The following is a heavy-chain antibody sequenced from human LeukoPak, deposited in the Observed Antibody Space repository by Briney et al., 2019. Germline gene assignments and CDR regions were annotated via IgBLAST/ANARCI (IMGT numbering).Heavy chain of an antibody. CDR2: IYYSGST. CDR3: ARQQPYYY. Sequence: PSETLSLTCTVSGGSISSSSYYWGWIRQPPGKGLEWIGSIYYSGSTYYNPSLKSRVTISVDTSKNQFSLKLSSVTAADTAVYYCARQQPYYYWGQGTLVTVSS. D-gene: IGHD6-13*01. V-gene: IGHV4-39*07. J-gene: IGHJ4*02. CDR1: GGSISSSSYY.